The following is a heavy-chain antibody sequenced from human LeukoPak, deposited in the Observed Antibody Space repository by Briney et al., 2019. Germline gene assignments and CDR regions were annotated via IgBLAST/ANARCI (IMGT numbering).Heavy chain of an antibody. Sequence: ASVKVSCKASGYTFTSYYMHWVRQAPGQGLEWMGIINPSGGSTSYAQKFQGRVTMTRDMSTSTVYMELSSLRSEDTAVYYCARDPGRWLQSYYMDVWGKGTTVTVSS. J-gene: IGHJ6*03. V-gene: IGHV1-46*01. CDR2: INPSGGST. CDR1: GYTFTSYY. CDR3: ARDPGRWLQSYYMDV. D-gene: IGHD5-24*01.